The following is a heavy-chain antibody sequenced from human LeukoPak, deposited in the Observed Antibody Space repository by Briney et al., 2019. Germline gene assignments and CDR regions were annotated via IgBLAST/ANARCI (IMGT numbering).Heavy chain of an antibody. J-gene: IGHJ6*02. CDR1: GFTFSSYG. V-gene: IGHV3-33*01. Sequence: GGSLRLSCAASGFTFSSYGTHWVRQAPGKGLEWVAVIWYDGSNKYYADSVKGRFTISRDNSKNTLYLQMNSLRAEDTAVYYCARDSFDYSNYGSWAYYYYYGMDVWGQGTTVTVSS. D-gene: IGHD4-11*01. CDR2: IWYDGSNK. CDR3: ARDSFDYSNYGSWAYYYYYGMDV.